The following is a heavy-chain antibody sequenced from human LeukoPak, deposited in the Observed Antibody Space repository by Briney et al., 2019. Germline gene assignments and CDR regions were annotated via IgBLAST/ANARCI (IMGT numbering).Heavy chain of an antibody. Sequence: GGSLRLSCAASGFTFSSYWMHWVRQAPGKGLVWVSRINSDGSSTSYADSVKGRFTISRDDAKDTLYLQMNSLRAEDTAVYYCARDGFSVATNYWGQGTLVTVSS. CDR1: GFTFSSYW. CDR3: ARDGFSVATNY. CDR2: INSDGSST. V-gene: IGHV3-74*01. D-gene: IGHD5-12*01. J-gene: IGHJ4*02.